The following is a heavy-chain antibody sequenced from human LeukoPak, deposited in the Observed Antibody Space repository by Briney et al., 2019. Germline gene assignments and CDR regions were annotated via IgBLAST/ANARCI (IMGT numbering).Heavy chain of an antibody. CDR2: MNTNSGNT. Sequence: ASVKVSCKASGYTFTSYDINWVRQATGQGLEWIGWMNTNSGNTGYAQRFQGRVTMTRNTSISTAYMELSSLRSEDTAVYYCARAGGYCGRISCPYYFDYWGQGSLVAVSS. CDR1: GYTFTSYD. J-gene: IGHJ4*02. V-gene: IGHV1-8*01. CDR3: ARAGGYCGRISCPYYFDY. D-gene: IGHD2-15*01.